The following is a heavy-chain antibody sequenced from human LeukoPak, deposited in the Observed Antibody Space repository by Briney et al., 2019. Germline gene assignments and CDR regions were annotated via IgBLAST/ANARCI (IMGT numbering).Heavy chain of an antibody. Sequence: GGSLRLSCAASGFTFRNYAMTWVRQAPGKGLEWVSGISDLGTSTHYADSVKGRFTISRDNSKNTLFLQMNSLRAEDTAVYYCAKDAYIFDCWGQGTLVTVSS. V-gene: IGHV3-23*01. D-gene: IGHD4-11*01. CDR1: GFTFRNYA. CDR3: AKDAYIFDC. J-gene: IGHJ4*02. CDR2: ISDLGTST.